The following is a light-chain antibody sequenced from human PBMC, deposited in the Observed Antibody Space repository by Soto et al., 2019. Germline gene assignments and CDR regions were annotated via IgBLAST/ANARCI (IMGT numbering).Light chain of an antibody. CDR1: QSVSNN. CDR2: DAS. Sequence: EIVMTQSPATLSVSPGETATLSCRASQSVSNNVAWYQQKPGQAPRLLIYDASTRATGIPARFSGSGSGREFTLTISSLQSEDFAVYYCQHYNNWPPWTFGQGTKVDIK. V-gene: IGKV3-15*01. J-gene: IGKJ1*01. CDR3: QHYNNWPPWT.